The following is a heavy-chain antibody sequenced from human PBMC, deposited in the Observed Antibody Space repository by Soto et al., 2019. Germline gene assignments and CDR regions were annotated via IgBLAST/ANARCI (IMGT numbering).Heavy chain of an antibody. J-gene: IGHJ6*02. D-gene: IGHD2-15*01. CDR1: GDSVSSNGAC. V-gene: IGHV6-1*01. CDR3: ARVHCSAGTCLDGLDF. CDR2: IYYRSKWFH. Sequence: PSQTLSLTCVISGDSVSSNGACWNWIRQSPSRGLQWLGMIYYRSKWFHDYAASVESRMAINPDTSRNQFSLQLNYVTPEDTAVYYCARVHCSAGTCLDGLDFWGQGTTVTVSS.